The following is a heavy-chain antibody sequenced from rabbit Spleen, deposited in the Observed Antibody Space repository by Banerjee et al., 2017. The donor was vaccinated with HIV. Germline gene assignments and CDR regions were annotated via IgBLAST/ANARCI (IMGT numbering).Heavy chain of an antibody. J-gene: IGHJ4*01. Sequence: EQLVESGGGLVQPEGSLTLTCKASGVSLNDKDVMCWVRQAPGKGLQWIACINTDTGKAVYATWAKGRFTISRTSSTTVTLQMTSLTAADTATHFCARDLGSVVGWNFKLWGPGTLVTVS. V-gene: IGHV1S45*01. CDR2: INTDTGKA. CDR3: ARDLGSVVGWNFKL. CDR1: GVSLNDKDV. D-gene: IGHD1-1*01.